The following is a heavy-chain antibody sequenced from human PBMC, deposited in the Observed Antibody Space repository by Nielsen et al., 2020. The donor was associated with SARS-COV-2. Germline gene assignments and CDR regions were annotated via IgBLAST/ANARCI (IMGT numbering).Heavy chain of an antibody. CDR3: ASGGSYYYFDY. V-gene: IGHV1-69*13. Sequence: SVKPSCKASGGTFISYAISWVRQAPGQGLEWMGGIIPIFGTANYAQKFQGRVTITADESTSTAYMELSSLRSEDTAVYYCASGGSYYYFDYWGQGTLVTVSS. CDR1: GGTFISYA. D-gene: IGHD1-26*01. CDR2: IIPIFGTA. J-gene: IGHJ4*02.